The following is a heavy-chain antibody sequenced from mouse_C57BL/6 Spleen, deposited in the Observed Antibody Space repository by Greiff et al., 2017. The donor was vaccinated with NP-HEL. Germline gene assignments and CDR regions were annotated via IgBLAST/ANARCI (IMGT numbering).Heavy chain of an antibody. CDR1: GYTFTSYG. J-gene: IGHJ1*03. CDR2: IYPRSGNT. CDR3: AREGYGSSTGYFDV. D-gene: IGHD1-1*01. V-gene: IGHV1-81*01. Sequence: QVHVKQSGAELARPGASVKLSCKASGYTFTSYGISWVKQRTGQGLEWIGEIYPRSGNTYYNEKFKGKATLTADKSSSTAYMELRSLTSEDSAVYFCAREGYGSSTGYFDVWGTGTTVTVSS.